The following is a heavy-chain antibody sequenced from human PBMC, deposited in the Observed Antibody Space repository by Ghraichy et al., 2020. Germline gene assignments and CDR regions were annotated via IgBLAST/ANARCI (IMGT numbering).Heavy chain of an antibody. CDR1: GGSISSSSYY. D-gene: IGHD6-13*01. CDR2: IYYSGST. V-gene: IGHV4-39*01. Sequence: SETLSLTCTVSGGSISSSSYYWGWIRQPPGKGLEWIGSIYYSGSTYYNPSLKSRVTISVDTSKNQFSLKLSSVTAADTAVYYCARRAAGIRKRSWFDPWGQGTLVTVSS. J-gene: IGHJ5*02. CDR3: ARRAAGIRKRSWFDP.